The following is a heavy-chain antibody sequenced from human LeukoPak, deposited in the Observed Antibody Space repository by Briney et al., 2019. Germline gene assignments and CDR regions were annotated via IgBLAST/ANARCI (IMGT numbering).Heavy chain of an antibody. CDR2: IYYSGST. V-gene: IGHV4-31*03. D-gene: IGHD3-3*01. CDR3: ARFAPTWSGYPFDY. Sequence: SQTLSLTCTVSGGSISSGGYYWSWIRQHPGKGLEWIGYIYYSGSTYYTPSLKSRVTISVDASKNQFSLKLSSVTAADTAVYYCARFAPTWSGYPFDYWGQGTLVTVSS. CDR1: GGSISSGGYY. J-gene: IGHJ4*02.